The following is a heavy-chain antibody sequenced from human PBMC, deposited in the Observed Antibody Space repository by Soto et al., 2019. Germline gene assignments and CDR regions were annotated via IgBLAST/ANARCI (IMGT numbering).Heavy chain of an antibody. CDR1: GFTFSSYA. CDR2: ISGSGGST. D-gene: IGHD6-19*01. Sequence: GGSLRLSCAASGFTFSSYAMSWVRQAPGKGLEWVSAISGSGGSTYYADSVKGRFTISRDNSKNTLYLQMNSLRAEDTAVYYCAKAFEQWLVPATHFDYWGQGTLVTVSS. V-gene: IGHV3-23*01. J-gene: IGHJ4*02. CDR3: AKAFEQWLVPATHFDY.